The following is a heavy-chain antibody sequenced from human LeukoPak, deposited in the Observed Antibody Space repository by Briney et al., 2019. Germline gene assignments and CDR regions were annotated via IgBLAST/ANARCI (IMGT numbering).Heavy chain of an antibody. CDR3: ARLHYGDPTSWFDP. CDR2: IYYSGST. V-gene: IGHV4-59*08. Sequence: SETLSLTCTVSGGSIRSYYWSWIRQPPGKGLEWIGYIYYSGSTNYNPSLKSRVTISVDTSKNQFSLKLRSVTAADTAVYYCARLHYGDPTSWFDPWGQGTLVTVSS. D-gene: IGHD2-21*02. J-gene: IGHJ5*02. CDR1: GGSIRSYY.